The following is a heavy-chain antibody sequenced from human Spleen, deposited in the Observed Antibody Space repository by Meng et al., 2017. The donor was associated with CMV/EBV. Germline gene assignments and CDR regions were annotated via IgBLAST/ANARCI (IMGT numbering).Heavy chain of an antibody. Sequence: TFSSYASSWVRQAPGQGLEWMGGIIPIFGTANYAQKFQGRVTITTDESTSTAYMELSSLRSEDTAVYYCARAHEYCSSTSCYIDWFDPWGQGTLVTVSS. V-gene: IGHV1-69*05. CDR3: ARAHEYCSSTSCYIDWFDP. CDR2: IIPIFGTA. D-gene: IGHD2-2*02. J-gene: IGHJ5*02. CDR1: TFSSYA.